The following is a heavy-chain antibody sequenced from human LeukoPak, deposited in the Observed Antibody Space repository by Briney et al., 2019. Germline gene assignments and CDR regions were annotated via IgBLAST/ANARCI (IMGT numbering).Heavy chain of an antibody. CDR3: AKGHNGAVNYFDY. J-gene: IGHJ4*02. CDR2: ISWNSGSI. Sequence: GGSLRLSCTASGFTFDDYAMHWVRQAPGKGLEWVSGISWNSGSIGYADSVKGRFTISRDNAKNSLYLQMNSLRAEDTALYYCAKGHNGAVNYFDYWGQGTLVTVSS. D-gene: IGHD6-19*01. CDR1: GFTFDDYA. V-gene: IGHV3-9*01.